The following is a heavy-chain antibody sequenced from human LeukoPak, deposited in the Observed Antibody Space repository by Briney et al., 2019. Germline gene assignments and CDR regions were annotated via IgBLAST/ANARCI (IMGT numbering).Heavy chain of an antibody. CDR2: IYTGGRT. CDR3: ARDSSDFGDALDI. Sequence: GGSLRLSCAVSGFIVSGYYMYWVRQAPGKSLEWVSVIYTGGRTLYADSVRGRVTISRDSPKNTLYLQMDSLRAEDTAVYYCARDSSDFGDALDIWGQGTMVTVSS. D-gene: IGHD3-3*01. J-gene: IGHJ3*02. CDR1: GFIVSGYY. V-gene: IGHV3-53*01.